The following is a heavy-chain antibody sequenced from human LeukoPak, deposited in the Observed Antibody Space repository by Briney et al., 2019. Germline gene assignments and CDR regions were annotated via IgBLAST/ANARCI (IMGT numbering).Heavy chain of an antibody. J-gene: IGHJ4*02. CDR2: ISGSGGST. CDR1: GFTFSSYA. V-gene: IGHV3-23*01. Sequence: PGGSLRLSCAASGFTFSSYAMSWVRQAPGKGLEWVSAISGSGGSTYYADSVKGRFTISRDNSKNTLYLQMNSLRAEDTAVYYCARGGRSGWFGHGIHPTNLLHFDYWGQGTLVTVSS. CDR3: ARGGRSGWFGHGIHPTNLLHFDY. D-gene: IGHD3-10*01.